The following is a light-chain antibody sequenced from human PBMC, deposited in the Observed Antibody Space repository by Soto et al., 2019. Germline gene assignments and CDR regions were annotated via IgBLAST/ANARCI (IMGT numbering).Light chain of an antibody. V-gene: IGKV1-5*01. CDR2: DAS. J-gene: IGKJ1*01. CDR3: QQSNNDST. Sequence: DIQMTQSPSTLSASVGDSVTITCRASQSISDWWAWFPLKPGKAPKLLIYDASSVESGVPSRFSGSGSGTEFTLTISSLQPDDVATYSCQQSNNDSTFGQGTKVEIK. CDR1: QSISDW.